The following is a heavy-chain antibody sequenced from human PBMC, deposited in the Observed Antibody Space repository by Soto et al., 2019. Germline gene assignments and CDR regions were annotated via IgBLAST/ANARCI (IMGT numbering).Heavy chain of an antibody. Sequence: QVQLVQSGAEVKKPGSSVKVSCKASGGTFSNYAISWVRQAPGQGREWMGGIIPIFGTANYAQRFQGSVTITEDNSPSAAFMEPRSLRPAATAPYSCARGAGRSSLTADGSSYTWVDPWGQGTVLSVPS. CDR3: ARGAGRSSLTADGSSYTWVDP. V-gene: IGHV1-69*06. CDR1: GGTFSNYA. D-gene: IGHD6-13*01. J-gene: IGHJ5*02. CDR2: IIPIFGTA.